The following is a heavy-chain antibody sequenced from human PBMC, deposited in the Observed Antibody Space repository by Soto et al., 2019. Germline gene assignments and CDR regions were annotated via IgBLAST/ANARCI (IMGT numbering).Heavy chain of an antibody. CDR3: AREIAAWLSETDTYYYMHV. CDR2: ISGYNGQT. CDR1: GYSFTTFG. D-gene: IGHD3-22*01. V-gene: IGHV1-18*01. J-gene: IGHJ6*03. Sequence: QVQLEQSGAEVKRPGASVKVSCKASGYSFTTFGLNWVRQAPGQGLEWMGWISGYNGQTIYAQKVQGRVTMTTDTSTSTAYMELRSLRSDDTAVYYCAREIAAWLSETDTYYYMHVWGKGTSVTVSS.